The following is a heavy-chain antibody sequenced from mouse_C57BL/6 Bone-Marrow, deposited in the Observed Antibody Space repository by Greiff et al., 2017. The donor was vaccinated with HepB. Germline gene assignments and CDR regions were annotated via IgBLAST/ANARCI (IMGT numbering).Heavy chain of an antibody. J-gene: IGHJ4*01. CDR3: ANYYGSSYAYAMDY. D-gene: IGHD1-1*01. V-gene: IGHV1-64*01. Sequence: QVQLQQPGAELVKPGASVKLSCKASGYTFTSYWMHWVKQRPGQGLEWIGMIHPNSGSTNYNEKFKSKATLTVDKSSSTAYRQLSSLTSEDSAVYYCANYYGSSYAYAMDYWGQGTSVTVSS. CDR2: IHPNSGST. CDR1: GYTFTSYW.